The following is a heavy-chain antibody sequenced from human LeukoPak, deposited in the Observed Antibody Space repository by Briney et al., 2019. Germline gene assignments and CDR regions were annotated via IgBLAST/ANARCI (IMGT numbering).Heavy chain of an antibody. V-gene: IGHV3-21*01. CDR3: LLQMTYGELSDPDF. CDR1: GFTLSSLA. Sequence: GGSLRLSCAASGFTLSSLAMHWVRQAPGKGLEWVSSSGTRSGTKYYADSVMGRFTISRDSAMNSVSLQINSPRAEDTAVYYCLLQMTYGELSDPDFRGQGTLVTVSS. D-gene: IGHD3-16*02. J-gene: IGHJ4*02. CDR2: SGTRSGTK.